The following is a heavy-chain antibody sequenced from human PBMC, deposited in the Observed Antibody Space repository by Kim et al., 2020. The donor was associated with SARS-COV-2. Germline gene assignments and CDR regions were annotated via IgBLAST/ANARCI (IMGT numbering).Heavy chain of an antibody. CDR1: GGSISSTSYH. V-gene: IGHV4-39*01. J-gene: IGHJ5*02. CDR3: ATNGGAASNWFDP. CDR2: IDYSGST. D-gene: IGHD6-25*01. Sequence: SETLSLTCTVSGGSISSTSYHWGWIRQSPGKGLEWIGSIDYSGSTYYNPSLKSRVTISVDTAKNQFSLKLSSVTAADTAVYFCATNGGAASNWFDPWGQGTRVTVSS.